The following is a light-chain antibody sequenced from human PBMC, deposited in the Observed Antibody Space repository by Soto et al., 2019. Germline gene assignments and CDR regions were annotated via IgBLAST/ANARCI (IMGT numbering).Light chain of an antibody. CDR2: GDS. Sequence: QSVLTQPPSVSGAPGQRVTISCTGSRSNIWAGYDVHWYQQLPGTAPKLLIHGDSNRPSGVPDRFSGSKSGTSASLAIAGLQAEDEDDYFCQSYDSSLSVLYVFRSGTNVTVL. V-gene: IGLV1-40*01. J-gene: IGLJ1*01. CDR1: RSNIWAGYD. CDR3: QSYDSSLSVLYV.